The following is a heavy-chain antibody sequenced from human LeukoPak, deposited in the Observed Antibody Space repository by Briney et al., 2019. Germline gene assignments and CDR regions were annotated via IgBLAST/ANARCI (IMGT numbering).Heavy chain of an antibody. CDR2: INSDGSST. J-gene: IGHJ4*02. CDR3: ARDLGGPWTY. Sequence: PGGSLRLSCAASGFTFSSYWMHWVRQAPGKGLVWVSRINSDGSSTSYADSVKGRFTISRDNAKNSVYLQMSSLRAEDTSDYYCARDLGGPWTYWGQGTLVTVSS. CDR1: GFTFSSYW. V-gene: IGHV3-74*01. D-gene: IGHD3/OR15-3a*01.